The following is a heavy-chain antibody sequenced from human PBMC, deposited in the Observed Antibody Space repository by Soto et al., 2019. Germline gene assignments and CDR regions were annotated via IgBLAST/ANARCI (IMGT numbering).Heavy chain of an antibody. CDR1: GFTFSNYA. CDR2: ISYDGNNK. Sequence: LXLSCAASGFTFSNYAMHWVRQAPGKGLEWVAIISYDGNNKYNADSVKGRFTISRDNSKNTLYLQMNSLRAEDTAVYYCASRGSYGDYYYYGMDVWGQGTTVTVSS. V-gene: IGHV3-30*04. J-gene: IGHJ6*02. CDR3: ASRGSYGDYYYYGMDV. D-gene: IGHD5-18*01.